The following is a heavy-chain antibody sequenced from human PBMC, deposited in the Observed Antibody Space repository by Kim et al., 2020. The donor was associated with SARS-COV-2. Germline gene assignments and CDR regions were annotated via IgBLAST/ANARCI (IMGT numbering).Heavy chain of an antibody. J-gene: IGHJ5*02. CDR3: ASHGRVLALDGFDP. V-gene: IGHV5-51*01. Sequence: YSPSFQGQVTNSADTSTSTAYLQWSSLKASDTAMYYCASHGRVLALDGFDPWGQGTLVTVSS.